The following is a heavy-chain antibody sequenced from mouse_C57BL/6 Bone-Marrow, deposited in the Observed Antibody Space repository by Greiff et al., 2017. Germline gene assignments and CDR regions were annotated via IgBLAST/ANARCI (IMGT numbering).Heavy chain of an antibody. CDR1: GFTFTTYP. J-gene: IGHJ2*01. CDR2: FDPDNGDT. CDR3: ASNYDSYFDF. V-gene: IGHV1-47*01. D-gene: IGHD1-1*01. Sequence: QVQLKESGAELVKPGASVKMSCTASGFTFTTYPIEWVKQKHGESLEWIGNFDPDNGDTKYNKKFKGKATLTVEKTSNTVYLKLSRLTSDDSAVYYCASNYDSYFDFWGQGTTLTVAS.